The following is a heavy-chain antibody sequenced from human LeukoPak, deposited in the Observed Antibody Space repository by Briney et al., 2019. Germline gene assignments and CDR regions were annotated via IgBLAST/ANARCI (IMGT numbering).Heavy chain of an antibody. CDR1: EFTFSSYS. CDR2: ISSSSAII. Sequence: GGSLRLSCAASEFTFSSYSIDWVRQAPGKGLEWISYISSSSAIIDFADSVKGRFTVSRDTARNSVYLQMNSLRAEDAAVYYFARVYISSYAADLWGQGTLVTVSS. J-gene: IGHJ5*02. D-gene: IGHD3-22*01. V-gene: IGHV3-48*04. CDR3: ARVYISSYAADL.